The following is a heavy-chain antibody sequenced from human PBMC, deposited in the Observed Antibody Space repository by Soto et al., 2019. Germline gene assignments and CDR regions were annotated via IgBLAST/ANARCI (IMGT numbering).Heavy chain of an antibody. CDR3: AEDFREIATGAPDVS. CDR2: ISYDGIDE. Sequence: QVQLVESGGGVVQPGTSLKLSCATSGFIFTSFGMHWLRQAPGKGLEWVAVISYDGIDENYADSVKGRFAISRDKSKSTVYLHMNTLRVEDTAVYYCAEDFREIATGAPDVSWAQGTLGTVSS. CDR1: GFIFTSFG. D-gene: IGHD2-21*01. J-gene: IGHJ4*02. V-gene: IGHV3-30*18.